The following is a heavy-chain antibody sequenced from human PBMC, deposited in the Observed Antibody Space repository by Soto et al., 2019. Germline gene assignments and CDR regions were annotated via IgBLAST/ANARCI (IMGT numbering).Heavy chain of an antibody. V-gene: IGHV4-34*01. CDR3: ARTTAFVSGTYPPAHFDY. CDR1: GGSFSGYY. J-gene: IGHJ4*02. D-gene: IGHD3-16*01. Sequence: PSETLSLTCAVYGGSFSGYYWSWIRQSPGKGLEWIGEINHSGSTNYTPSLKSRVTISVDTSKNQVSLKLSSVTAADTAVYYCARTTAFVSGTYPPAHFDYWGQGTRVTVPQ. CDR2: INHSGST.